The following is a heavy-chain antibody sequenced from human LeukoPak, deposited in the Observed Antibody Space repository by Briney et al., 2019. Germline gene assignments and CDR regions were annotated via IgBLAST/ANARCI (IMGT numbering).Heavy chain of an antibody. V-gene: IGHV3-20*04. CDR1: GFTFDDYG. CDR2: INWNGGST. Sequence: GGSLRLSCAASGFTFDDYGMSWVRQAPGKGLEWVSGINWNGGSTGYADSVKGRFTISRDDAKNSLYLQMNSLRPEDTALYFCAKGEGYCSSSSCVFDYWGQGTLVTVSS. J-gene: IGHJ4*02. D-gene: IGHD2-2*01. CDR3: AKGEGYCSSSSCVFDY.